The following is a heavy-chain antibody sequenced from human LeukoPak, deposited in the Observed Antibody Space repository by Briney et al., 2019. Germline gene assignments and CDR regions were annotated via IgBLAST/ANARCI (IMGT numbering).Heavy chain of an antibody. CDR3: ARGKRRGYGYFDY. CDR1: GGSFSGYY. Sequence: PSEALSLTCAVYGGSFSGYYWSWIRQPPGNGLEWIGEINHSGSTNYDPSLKSRVTISVDTSKNQFSLKLSSVTAADTAVYYCARGKRRGYGYFDYWGQGTLVTVSS. J-gene: IGHJ4*02. CDR2: INHSGST. V-gene: IGHV4-34*01. D-gene: IGHD5-18*01.